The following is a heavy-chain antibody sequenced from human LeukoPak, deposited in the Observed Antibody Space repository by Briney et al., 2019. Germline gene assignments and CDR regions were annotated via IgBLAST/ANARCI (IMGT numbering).Heavy chain of an antibody. CDR1: GFTLSSYS. D-gene: IGHD6-19*01. V-gene: IGHV3-21*01. CDR3: AREDSSVLGDAFDI. J-gene: IGHJ3*02. CDR2: ISSSSSYI. Sequence: PGGSLRLSCAASGFTLSSYSMNWVRQAPGKGLEWVSSISSSSSYIYYADSVKGRFTISRDNAKNSLYLQMNSLRAEDTAVYYCAREDSSVLGDAFDIWGQGTMVTVSS.